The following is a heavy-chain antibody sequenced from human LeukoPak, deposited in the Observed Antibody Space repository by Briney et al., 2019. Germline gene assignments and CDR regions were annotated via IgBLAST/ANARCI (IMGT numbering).Heavy chain of an antibody. D-gene: IGHD6-13*01. CDR2: LSHSSTNT. J-gene: IGHJ6*03. Sequence: GGSLRLSCAASGFTFSSYAMSWVRQAPGKGLEWVSALSHSSTNTYYADSVKGRFTISRDNSKNTLYLQMNSLRAEDTAVYYCAKDHYSSNSYYYYMDVWGKGTTVTVSS. CDR1: GFTFSSYA. V-gene: IGHV3-23*01. CDR3: AKDHYSSNSYYYYMDV.